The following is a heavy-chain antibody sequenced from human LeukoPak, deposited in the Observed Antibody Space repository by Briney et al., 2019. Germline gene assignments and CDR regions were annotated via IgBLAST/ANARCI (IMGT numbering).Heavy chain of an antibody. CDR2: INHSGST. V-gene: IGHV4-34*01. Sequence: SETLSLTCAVYGGSFSGYYWSWIRQPPGEGLEWIGEINHSGSTNYNPSLKSRVTISVDTSKNQFSLKLSSVTAADTAVYYCARGYGYVVHGFDYWGQGTLVTVSS. D-gene: IGHD6-13*01. CDR1: GGSFSGYY. CDR3: ARGYGYVVHGFDY. J-gene: IGHJ4*02.